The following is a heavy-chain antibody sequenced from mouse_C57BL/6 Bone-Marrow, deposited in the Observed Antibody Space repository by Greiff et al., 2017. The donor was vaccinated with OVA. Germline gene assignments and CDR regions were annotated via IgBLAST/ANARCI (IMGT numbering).Heavy chain of an antibody. CDR1: GYTFTSYW. CDR2: IDPNSGGT. V-gene: IGHV1-72*01. J-gene: IGHJ1*03. CDR3: ARDDGYYWYFDV. Sequence: QVQLQQPGAELVKPGASVKLSCKASGYTFTSYWMHWVKQRPGRGLEWIGRIDPNSGGTKYNEKFKSKATLTVDKPSSTAYMKLSILTSEDSAVYYCARDDGYYWYFDVWGTGTTVTVSS. D-gene: IGHD2-3*01.